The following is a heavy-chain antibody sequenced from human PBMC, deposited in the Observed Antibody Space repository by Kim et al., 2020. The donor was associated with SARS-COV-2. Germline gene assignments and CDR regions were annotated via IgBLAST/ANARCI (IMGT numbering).Heavy chain of an antibody. J-gene: IGHJ4*02. CDR3: ASEKEMATMLGY. Sequence: SVKGRFTISRDNAKNSLFLQMNSLRAEDTAVYYCASEKEMATMLGYWGQGTLVTVSS. D-gene: IGHD5-12*01. V-gene: IGHV3-21*01.